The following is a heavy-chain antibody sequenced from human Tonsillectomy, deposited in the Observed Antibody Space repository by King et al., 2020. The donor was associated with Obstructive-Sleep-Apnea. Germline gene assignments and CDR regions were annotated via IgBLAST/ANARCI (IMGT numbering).Heavy chain of an antibody. CDR1: GFNFTSYG. J-gene: IGHJ6*02. Sequence: LVESGGGVVQPGRSLRRSCAASGFNFTSYGMHWVRQAPGKGLEWVAVIWDDGSNKYYADSVKGRFTISRDNSKNTRYLQMNSLRAEDTAWYYCARDHDDILTGALGYYYGMDVWGQGTTVTVSS. V-gene: IGHV3-33*01. CDR2: IWDDGSNK. D-gene: IGHD3-9*01. CDR3: ARDHDDILTGALGYYYGMDV.